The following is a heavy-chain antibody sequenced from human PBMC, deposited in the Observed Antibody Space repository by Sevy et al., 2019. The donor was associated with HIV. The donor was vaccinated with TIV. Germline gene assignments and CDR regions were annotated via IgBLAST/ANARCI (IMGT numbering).Heavy chain of an antibody. D-gene: IGHD3-22*01. CDR1: GYTLTGLS. V-gene: IGHV1-24*01. CDR2: FDPEDRET. Sequence: ASVKVSCKVSGYTLTGLSMHWVRQAPGKGLEWMGRFDPEDRETIYAQNFQGRVTLTEDTSRDTAYMELSSLRYEDTAVYYCATAREYYQDSSGYLDFWGQGTLVTVSS. CDR3: ATAREYYQDSSGYLDF. J-gene: IGHJ4*02.